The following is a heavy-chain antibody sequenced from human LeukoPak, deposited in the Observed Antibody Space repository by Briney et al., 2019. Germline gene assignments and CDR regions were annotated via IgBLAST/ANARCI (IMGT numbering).Heavy chain of an antibody. CDR3: ARAQYSSGWSNFDY. Sequence: GRSLRLSCAASGFTFSSNGMHWVRQAPGKGLEWVAFIRYDGSKKYYADSVKGRFTISRDNAKNSLYLQMNSLRAEDTAVYYCARAQYSSGWSNFDYWGQGTLVTVSS. V-gene: IGHV3-33*01. CDR2: IRYDGSKK. J-gene: IGHJ4*02. D-gene: IGHD6-19*01. CDR1: GFTFSSNG.